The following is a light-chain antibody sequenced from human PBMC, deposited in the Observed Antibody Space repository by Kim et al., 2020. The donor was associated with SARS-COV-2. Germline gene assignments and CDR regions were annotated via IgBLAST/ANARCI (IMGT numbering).Light chain of an antibody. Sequence: QSALTQPPSASGSPGQSVTISCTGTSSDVGGYNYVSWYQQHPGKAPKLMIYEVSKRPSGVPDRFSGSKSGHTASLTVSGLEAEDKAHYYCSSYGGTNTVVFGGGTKLTVL. V-gene: IGLV2-8*01. CDR1: SSDVGGYNY. J-gene: IGLJ2*01. CDR2: EVS. CDR3: SSYGGTNTVV.